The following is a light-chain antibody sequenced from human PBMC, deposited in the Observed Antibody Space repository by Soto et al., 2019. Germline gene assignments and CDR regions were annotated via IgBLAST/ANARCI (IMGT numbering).Light chain of an antibody. Sequence: EIVLAQSPGTLSLSPGERATLSCRASQSVSSNYLAWYQQKPGQAPRLLIYGASSRATCIPDRFSGSGSGTDFTLTISRLEPEDFAVYYCQQYGSSPLTFGGGTKVEIK. CDR2: GAS. CDR1: QSVSSNY. CDR3: QQYGSSPLT. J-gene: IGKJ4*01. V-gene: IGKV3-20*01.